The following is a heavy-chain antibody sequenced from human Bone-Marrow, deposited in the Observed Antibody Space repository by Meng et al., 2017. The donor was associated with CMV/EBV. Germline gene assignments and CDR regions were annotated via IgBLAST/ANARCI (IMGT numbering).Heavy chain of an antibody. J-gene: IGHJ5*02. V-gene: IGHV1-2*02. D-gene: IGHD4-11*01. CDR3: ARGLQLGWFDP. CDR2: INPNSGGT. Sequence: QVPLVQSGAEVKKAGSSVKFSCKASGGTFSSYAISWVRQAPGQGLEWMGWINPNSGGTNYAQKFQGRVTMTRDTSISTAYMELSRLRSDDTAVYYCARGLQLGWFDPWGQGTLVTVSS. CDR1: GGTFSSYA.